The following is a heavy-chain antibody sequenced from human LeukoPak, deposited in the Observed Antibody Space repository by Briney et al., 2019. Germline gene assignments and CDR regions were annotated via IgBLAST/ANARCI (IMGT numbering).Heavy chain of an antibody. CDR2: INTDGTTT. Sequence: GGSLRLSCAASGFTFSNYWFHWVRQAPGQGLVWVSRINTDGTTTNYADSMKGRFTVSRDNAKNTLYLQMNSLRAEDTAVYYCARDMSGSVDLRGEGPLVTVSS. D-gene: IGHD3-10*01. V-gene: IGHV3-74*01. CDR3: ARDMSGSVDL. J-gene: IGHJ4*02. CDR1: GFTFSNYW.